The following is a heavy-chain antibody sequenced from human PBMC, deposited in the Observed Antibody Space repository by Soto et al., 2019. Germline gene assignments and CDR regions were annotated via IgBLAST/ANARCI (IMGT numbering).Heavy chain of an antibody. CDR2: INAGNGHT. J-gene: IGHJ4*02. D-gene: IGHD1-26*01. CDR1: GYTFTYYA. CDR3: ARWDGPLGDY. Sequence: QVQLVQSGAEVKKPGASVKVSCKASGYTFTYYAMHWVRQAPGQRLEWMGWINAGNGHTKYSQKFQGSVTITRDTSASTAYMELSSLRSEDTAVYYCARWDGPLGDYWGQGTLVTVSS. V-gene: IGHV1-3*01.